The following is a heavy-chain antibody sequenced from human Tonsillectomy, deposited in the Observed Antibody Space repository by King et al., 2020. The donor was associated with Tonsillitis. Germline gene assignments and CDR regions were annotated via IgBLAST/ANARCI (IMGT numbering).Heavy chain of an antibody. CDR2: ISCDGSNK. V-gene: IGHV3-30*18. D-gene: IGHD3-3*01. CDR3: AKDHYDFWSVSGAPGD. J-gene: IGHJ4*02. Sequence: VQLVESGGGVVQPGRSLRLSCAASGFTFSSYGMHWVRQAPGKGLEWVAVISCDGSNKYYVDSVKGRFTISRDNSKNTLYLQMNSLRAEDTAVYYCAKDHYDFWSVSGAPGDWGQGTLVTVSS. CDR1: GFTFSSYG.